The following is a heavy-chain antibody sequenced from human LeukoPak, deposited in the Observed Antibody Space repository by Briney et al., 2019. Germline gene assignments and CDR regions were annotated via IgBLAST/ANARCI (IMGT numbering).Heavy chain of an antibody. V-gene: IGHV3-48*02. CDR2: ISSSSSTI. D-gene: IGHD3-10*01. J-gene: IGHJ6*02. CDR1: GFTFSSYS. Sequence: PGGSLRLSCAASGFTFSSYSMNWVRQAPGKGLEWVSYISSSSSTIYYADSVKGRFTISRDNAKNSLYLQMNSLRDEDTAVYYCAGYYGSGPSVYYYYGMDVWGQGTTVTVSS. CDR3: AGYYGSGPSVYYYYGMDV.